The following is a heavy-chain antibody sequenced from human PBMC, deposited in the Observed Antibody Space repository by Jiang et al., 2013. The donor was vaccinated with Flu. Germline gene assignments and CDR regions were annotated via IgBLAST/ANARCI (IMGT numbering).Heavy chain of an antibody. Sequence: LLKPSETLSLTCTVSGGSISSYYWSWIRQPPGKGLEWIGYIYYTGSTNYNPSLKSRVTISIDTSKNQFSLKLNSVTAADTAIYYCGRDTSPISPTGHFDYWGQGTLVTVSS. CDR1: GGSISSYY. D-gene: IGHD1-1*01. V-gene: IGHV4-59*01. CDR2: IYYTGST. CDR3: GRDTSPISPTGHFDY. J-gene: IGHJ4*02.